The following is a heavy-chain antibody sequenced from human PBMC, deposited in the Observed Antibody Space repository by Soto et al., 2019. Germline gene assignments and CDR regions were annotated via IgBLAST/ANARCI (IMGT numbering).Heavy chain of an antibody. CDR1: GFTFSAYG. CDR2: INNNGDDT. CDR3: AKDFWGLMVYAHEDYFDY. J-gene: IGHJ4*02. V-gene: IGHV3-23*01. D-gene: IGHD2-8*01. Sequence: GGSLRLSCAASGFTFSAYGMSWVRQAPGKGLEWVSAINNNGDDTYYVDSVKGRFTISRDNSKNTLYLQMNSLRAEDTAVYYCAKDFWGLMVYAHEDYFDYWGQGTLVTVSS.